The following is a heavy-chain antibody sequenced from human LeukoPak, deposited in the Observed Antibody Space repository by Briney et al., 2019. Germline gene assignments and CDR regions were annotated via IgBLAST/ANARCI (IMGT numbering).Heavy chain of an antibody. V-gene: IGHV4-39*01. J-gene: IGHJ5*02. CDR1: GGSISSSSSY. CDR2: IYYSGST. CDR3: ARWGTYASTSNWFDP. Sequence: SETLSLTCTVSGGSISSSSSYWGWIRQPPGKGLEWIGSIYYSGSTYYNPSLKSRVTISVDTSKNQFSLKLSSMTAADTAVYYCARWGTYASTSNWFDPWGQGTLVTVSS. D-gene: IGHD2-2*01.